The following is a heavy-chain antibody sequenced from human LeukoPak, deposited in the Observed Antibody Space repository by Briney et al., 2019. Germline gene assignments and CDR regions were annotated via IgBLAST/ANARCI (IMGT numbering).Heavy chain of an antibody. CDR3: ARLSYYDILTGYYRGHWFDP. CDR1: GGSISSYY. D-gene: IGHD3-9*01. J-gene: IGHJ5*02. Sequence: NPSETLSLTSTVSGGSISSYYWSWLRQPPGKGLEWIGYIYYSGSTNYNPSLKSRVTISVDTSKNQFSLKLSSVTAADTAVYYCARLSYYDILTGYYRGHWFDPWGQGTLVTVSS. V-gene: IGHV4-59*08. CDR2: IYYSGST.